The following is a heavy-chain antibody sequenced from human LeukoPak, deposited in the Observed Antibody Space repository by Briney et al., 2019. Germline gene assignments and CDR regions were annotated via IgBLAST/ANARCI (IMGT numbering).Heavy chain of an antibody. CDR3: ARGPGYDILTGYYPPDY. CDR2: MNPNSGNT. Sequence: ASVKVSCKASGYTFTGYDINWVRQATGQGLEWMGWMNPNSGNTGYAQKFQGRVTMTRNTSISTAYMELSSLRSEDTAVYYCARGPGYDILTGYYPPDYWGQGTLVTVSS. J-gene: IGHJ4*02. V-gene: IGHV1-8*01. D-gene: IGHD3-9*01. CDR1: GYTFTGYD.